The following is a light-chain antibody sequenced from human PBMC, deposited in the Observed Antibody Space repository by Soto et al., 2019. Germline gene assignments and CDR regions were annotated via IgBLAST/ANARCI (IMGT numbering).Light chain of an antibody. CDR2: AES. CDR1: QSIYTY. Sequence: DIQMTQSPSSLSASVGDRVTITCRATQSIYTYLSWYQQKPGKAPKLLISAESSLESGVPSRFSGSGSGTDFSLTISSLPPEDFATYYCQQTYSTPLTFGGGTKVEIK. V-gene: IGKV1-39*01. J-gene: IGKJ4*01. CDR3: QQTYSTPLT.